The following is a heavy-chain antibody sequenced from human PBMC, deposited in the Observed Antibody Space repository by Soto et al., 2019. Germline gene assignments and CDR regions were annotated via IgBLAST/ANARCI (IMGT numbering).Heavy chain of an antibody. D-gene: IGHD5-12*01. J-gene: IGHJ4*02. CDR2: INPNSGGA. Sequence: QVQLVQSGAEVKKPGASVKVSCKASGYTFIGYYIHWVRQAPGQGLEWMGWINPNSGGAKYSQKFQAWVTMTSDTSISTAYMELSRLKSDDTAVYYCARSGGGYDLGEYWGQGTLVTVSS. CDR3: ARSGGGYDLGEY. CDR1: GYTFIGYY. V-gene: IGHV1-2*04.